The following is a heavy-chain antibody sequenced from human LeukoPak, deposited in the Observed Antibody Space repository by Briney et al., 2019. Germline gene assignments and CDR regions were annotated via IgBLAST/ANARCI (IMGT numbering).Heavy chain of an antibody. CDR2: INPSDGRT. CDR1: GYTFTGYY. Sequence: ASVKVSCKASGYTFTGYYMHWVRQAPGQGLEWMGIINPSDGRTKYAQKFQGRVTMTRDTSTSTVYMELSSLRSEDTAVYYCARGYSGNDSDYWGQGTLVTVSS. CDR3: ARGYSGNDSDY. D-gene: IGHD5-12*01. V-gene: IGHV1-46*01. J-gene: IGHJ4*02.